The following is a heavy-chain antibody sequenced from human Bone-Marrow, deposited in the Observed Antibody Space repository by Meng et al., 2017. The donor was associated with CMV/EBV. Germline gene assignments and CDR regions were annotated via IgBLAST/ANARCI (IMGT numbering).Heavy chain of an antibody. CDR2: IYYSGST. CDR1: GGSISSSSYY. CDR3: ARSLGEWFSRVGNWFDP. J-gene: IGHJ5*02. V-gene: IGHV4-39*07. D-gene: IGHD3-3*01. Sequence: GSLRLSCTVSGGSISSSSYYWGWIRQPPGKGLEWIGSIYYSGSTYYNPSLKSRVTISVDTSKNQFSLKLSSVTAAVTAVYYCARSLGEWFSRVGNWFDPWGQGTLVTVSS.